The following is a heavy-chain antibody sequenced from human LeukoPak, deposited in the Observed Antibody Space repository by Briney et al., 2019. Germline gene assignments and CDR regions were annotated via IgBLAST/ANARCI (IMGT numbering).Heavy chain of an antibody. J-gene: IGHJ5*02. V-gene: IGHV4-59*05. CDR1: GGSISSYY. Sequence: SETLSLTCTVSGGSISSYYWSWIRQPPGKGLEWIGSIYYSGSTYCNPSLKSRVTISVDTSENQFSLKLSSVTAADTAVYYCARQGPAYNWFDPWGQGTLVTVSS. CDR3: ARQGPAYNWFDP. CDR2: IYYSGST.